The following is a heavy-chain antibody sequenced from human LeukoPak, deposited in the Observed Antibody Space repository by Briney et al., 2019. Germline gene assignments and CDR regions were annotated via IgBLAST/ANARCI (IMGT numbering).Heavy chain of an antibody. CDR3: ARDLVVVVAATRMAYYYYGMDV. Sequence: ASVKVSCKASGYTFTGYYMHWVRQAPGQGLEWMGWINPNSGGTNYAQKFQGRVTMTRDTSISTAYMELSRLRSDDTAVYYCARDLVVVVAATRMAYYYYGMDVWGQGTTVTVSS. CDR2: INPNSGGT. J-gene: IGHJ6*02. D-gene: IGHD2-15*01. CDR1: GYTFTGYY. V-gene: IGHV1-2*02.